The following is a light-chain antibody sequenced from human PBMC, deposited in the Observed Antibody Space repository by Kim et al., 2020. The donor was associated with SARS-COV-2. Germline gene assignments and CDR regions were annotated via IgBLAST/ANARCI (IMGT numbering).Light chain of an antibody. Sequence: VTINCKYSQSVLYISNNKNYLAWYQQKPGQPPKLLIYWSSTRESGVPDRFSGSGSGTDFTLTITGLQAEDVAVYYCQQYYNTPWTFGQGTKVEIK. V-gene: IGKV4-1*01. CDR1: QSVLYISNNKNY. CDR2: WSS. J-gene: IGKJ1*01. CDR3: QQYYNTPWT.